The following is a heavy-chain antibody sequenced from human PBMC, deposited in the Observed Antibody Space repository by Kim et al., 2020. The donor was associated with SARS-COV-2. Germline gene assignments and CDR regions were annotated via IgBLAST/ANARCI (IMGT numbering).Heavy chain of an antibody. CDR1: GFSLSSSGVG. Sequence: SGPTLVKPTQTLKLTCTFSGFSLSSSGVGVGWIRQPPGKALEWLALIYWDDDKRYSPSLKSRLTITKDTSKNQVVLTMTNMDPVDTATYYCAHLWYYYYVMDVWGQGTTVTVSS. CDR3: AHLWYYYYVMDV. CDR2: IYWDDDK. J-gene: IGHJ6*02. D-gene: IGHD3-16*01. V-gene: IGHV2-5*02.